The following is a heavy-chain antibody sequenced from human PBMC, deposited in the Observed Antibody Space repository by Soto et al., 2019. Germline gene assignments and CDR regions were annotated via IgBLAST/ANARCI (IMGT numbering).Heavy chain of an antibody. J-gene: IGHJ4*02. CDR3: ATAVPIVGAFDY. Sequence: ASVKVSCKVSGYTLTELSMHWVRQAPGKGLEWMGGFDPEDGETIYAQKFQGRVTMTEDTSTDTAYMELSSLRSEDTAMYYCATAVPIVGAFDYWGQGTLVTVSS. CDR1: GYTLTELS. D-gene: IGHD1-26*01. V-gene: IGHV1-24*01. CDR2: FDPEDGET.